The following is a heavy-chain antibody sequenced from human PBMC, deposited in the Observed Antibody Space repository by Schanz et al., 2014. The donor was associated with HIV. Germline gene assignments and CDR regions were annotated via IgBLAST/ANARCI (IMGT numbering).Heavy chain of an antibody. CDR2: INTSGGGT. CDR1: GYSFTSYF. D-gene: IGHD2-15*01. V-gene: IGHV1-46*01. J-gene: IGHJ6*02. Sequence: QLVQSGAEVKKPGASVRVSCKASGYSFTSYFIHWVRQAPGQGLEWLGVINTSGGGTSDALQGRVAFTRATSTTTVYMDLRNLRFADSGVDYCARERMATGGLDVWGQGTTVTVSS. CDR3: ARERMATGGLDV.